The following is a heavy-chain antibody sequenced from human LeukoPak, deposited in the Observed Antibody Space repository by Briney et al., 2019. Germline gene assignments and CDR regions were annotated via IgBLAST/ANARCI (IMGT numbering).Heavy chain of an antibody. J-gene: IGHJ6*04. Sequence: ASVKLSCKVSGYTFTDYYMHWVQQAPGKGLEWMGLVDPEDGETIYAEKFQGRVTITADTSTDTAYMELSSLRSEGTAVYYCATPSSILWGLDVWGKGTTVTVSS. D-gene: IGHD2-21*01. V-gene: IGHV1-69-2*01. CDR1: GYTFTDYY. CDR3: ATPSSILWGLDV. CDR2: VDPEDGET.